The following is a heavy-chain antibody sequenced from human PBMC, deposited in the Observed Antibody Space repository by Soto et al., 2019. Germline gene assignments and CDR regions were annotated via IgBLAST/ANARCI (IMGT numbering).Heavy chain of an antibody. CDR1: GYTFTTYW. J-gene: IGHJ5*02. CDR2: IYPGDSDA. Sequence: GESLKISCNDSGYTFTTYWIGWVRQMPGKGLEWMGIIYPGDSDARYSPSFQGQVTISADKSTSTAYLQWSSLKASDTAMYYCARRGSSSLNWIDPWGQGTLVPVYS. CDR3: ARRGSSSLNWIDP. D-gene: IGHD6-6*01. V-gene: IGHV5-51*01.